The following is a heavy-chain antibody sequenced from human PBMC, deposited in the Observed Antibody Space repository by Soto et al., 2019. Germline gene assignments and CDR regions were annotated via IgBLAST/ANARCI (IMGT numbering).Heavy chain of an antibody. V-gene: IGHV4-34*01. CDR1: GGSFSDYF. J-gene: IGHJ5*02. CDR3: TRRYNWNDYYFDP. D-gene: IGHD1-20*01. CDR2: SYYSGTS. Sequence: SETLSLTCAVYGGSFSDYFWTWIRQPPGKGLEWVGSSYYSGTSYFNPALKGRVTISVDTSTNQFSLRLTSVTAADTAVYYCTRRYNWNDYYFDPWGQGTLVTVSS.